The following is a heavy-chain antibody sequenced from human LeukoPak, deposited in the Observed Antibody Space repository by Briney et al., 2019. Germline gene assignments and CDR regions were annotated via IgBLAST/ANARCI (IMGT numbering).Heavy chain of an antibody. J-gene: IGHJ6*02. Sequence: GGSLRLSCAASGFTFSSSAMSWVRQAPGKGLEWVSAISNNGGYTYYADSVQGRFTISRDNSKSTLCLQMNSLRAEDTAVYYCARGGPYSSGWFYYYYGMDVWGQGTTVTVSS. V-gene: IGHV3-23*01. CDR1: GFTFSSSA. CDR3: ARGGPYSSGWFYYYYGMDV. CDR2: ISNNGGYT. D-gene: IGHD6-19*01.